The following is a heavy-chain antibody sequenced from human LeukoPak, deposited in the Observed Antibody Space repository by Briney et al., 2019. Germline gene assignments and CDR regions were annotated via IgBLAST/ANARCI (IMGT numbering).Heavy chain of an antibody. Sequence: ASVKVSCKASGCTFSSYAISWVRQAPGQGLEWMGGIIPIFGTANYAQKFQGRVTITTDESTSTAYMELSSLRSEDTAVYYCARESELRGGYYYMDVWGKGTTVTVSS. CDR3: ARESELRGGYYYMDV. V-gene: IGHV1-69*05. D-gene: IGHD1-7*01. CDR2: IIPIFGTA. J-gene: IGHJ6*03. CDR1: GCTFSSYA.